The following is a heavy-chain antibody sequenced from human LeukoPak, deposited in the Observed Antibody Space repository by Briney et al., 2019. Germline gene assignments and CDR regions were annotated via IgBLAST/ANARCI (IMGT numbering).Heavy chain of an antibody. CDR2: IYYSGSI. V-gene: IGHV4-59*01. CDR3: ARVARVGYSSSWYRRSGAFDI. D-gene: IGHD6-13*01. J-gene: IGHJ3*02. Sequence: SETLSLTCTVSGGSISSYYWSWIRQPPGKGLEWIGYIYYSGSINYNPSLKSRVTISVDTSKNQFSLKLSSVTAADTAVYYCARVARVGYSSSWYRRSGAFDIWGQGTMVTVSS. CDR1: GGSISSYY.